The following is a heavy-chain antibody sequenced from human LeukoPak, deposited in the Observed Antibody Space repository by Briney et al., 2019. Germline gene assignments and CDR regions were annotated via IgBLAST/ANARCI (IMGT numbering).Heavy chain of an antibody. CDR2: ISYHGSNK. D-gene: IGHD5-24*01. CDR1: GVPFSSNS. V-gene: IGHV3-30-3*01. CDR3: ATERGYNSGEGFAF. J-gene: IGHJ3*01. Sequence: GGSLRLSCAASGVPFSSNSMYWVRQAPGKGLEWVALISYHGSNKYYADSVKGRFTISRDDSKNTLFLQLNNLRAEDTAVYYCATERGYNSGEGFAFWGQGTMVTVSS.